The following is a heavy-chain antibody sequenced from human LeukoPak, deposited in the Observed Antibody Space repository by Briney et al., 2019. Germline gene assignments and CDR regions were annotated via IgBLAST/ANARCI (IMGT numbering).Heavy chain of an antibody. J-gene: IGHJ4*02. D-gene: IGHD5-24*01. CDR2: LYPGDSDS. Sequence: RGESLKISCKAYGYSFFSNYWIAWVRQMPGKGLEWMGILYPGDSDSRYGPSFQGQVTISADKSISTAYLQWSSLKASDTAMYYCARASRDGYNQNFDYWGQGTLVTVSS. CDR1: GYSFFSNYW. V-gene: IGHV5-51*01. CDR3: ARASRDGYNQNFDY.